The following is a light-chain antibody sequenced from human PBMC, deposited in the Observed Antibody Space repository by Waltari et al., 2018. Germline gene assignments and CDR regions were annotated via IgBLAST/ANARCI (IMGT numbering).Light chain of an antibody. CDR1: RDIRNY. CDR2: AAS. CDR3: QQTYSSLS. V-gene: IGKV1-9*01. J-gene: IGKJ4*01. Sequence: DIQLTQSPSFLSASVGDRVTFTCRASRDIRNYLAWYQQKSGKAPKLLIFAASTLQSGVPSRFSGSGSGTDFTLTIASLQPEDLATYYCQQTYSSLSFGGGTKVEIK.